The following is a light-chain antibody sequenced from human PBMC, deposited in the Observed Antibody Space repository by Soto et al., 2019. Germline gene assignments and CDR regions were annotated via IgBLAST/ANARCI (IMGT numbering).Light chain of an antibody. CDR3: QQYGSSPPQT. CDR1: QSVSSN. CDR2: GAS. V-gene: IGKV3-15*01. J-gene: IGKJ1*01. Sequence: EIVMTPSPATLSVSPGERATLSCRASQSVSSNLAWYQQKPGQAPRLLIYGASTRATGIPARFSGSGSGTEFTLTISSLQSEDFAVYYCQQYGSSPPQTFGQGTKVDIK.